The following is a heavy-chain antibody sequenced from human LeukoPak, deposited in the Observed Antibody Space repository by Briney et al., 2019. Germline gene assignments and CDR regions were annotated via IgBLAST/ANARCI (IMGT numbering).Heavy chain of an antibody. D-gene: IGHD6-19*01. Sequence: PSETLSLTCAVSGASISGSGYYWGWIRQPPGKGLEWIGNIYSSGSTYYNASLQSRVTISIDTSKNQFSLRLNSVTAADTAMYYCARNKIAVAGTEYYYYYYMDVWGKGTTVTVSS. CDR1: GASISGSGYY. CDR2: IYSSGST. J-gene: IGHJ6*03. CDR3: ARNKIAVAGTEYYYYYYMDV. V-gene: IGHV4-39*01.